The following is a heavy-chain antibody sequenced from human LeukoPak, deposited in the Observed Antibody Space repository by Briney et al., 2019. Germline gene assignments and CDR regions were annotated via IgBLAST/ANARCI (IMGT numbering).Heavy chain of an antibody. CDR2: ITNSGNSK. V-gene: IGHV3-48*01. CDR3: ARTRSSGYSTFDY. J-gene: IGHJ4*02. CDR1: EFTFSSYS. D-gene: IGHD3-22*01. Sequence: GGSLRLSCAASEFTFSSYSMNWVRQAPGKGLEWVSYITNSGNSKSYADSVKGRFTISRDNTKNSLYLQMNGLRAEDTAVYYCARTRSSGYSTFDYWGQGILVTVSS.